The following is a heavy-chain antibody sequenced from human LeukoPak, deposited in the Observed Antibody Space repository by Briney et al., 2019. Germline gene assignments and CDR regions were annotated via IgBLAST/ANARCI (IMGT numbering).Heavy chain of an antibody. CDR3: AREGGPYRPLDY. Sequence: KAADTESLTCGVSGRSISNTNWWTWVRQPPGTGLEGMGEVKHQGSNNYNPSLKSRVGISVNKSEKHISLKLTSVTAAETAVYYCAREGGPYRPLDYSGQGTLVTVSS. CDR1: GRSISNTNW. V-gene: IGHV4-4*02. J-gene: IGHJ4*02. CDR2: VKHQGSN.